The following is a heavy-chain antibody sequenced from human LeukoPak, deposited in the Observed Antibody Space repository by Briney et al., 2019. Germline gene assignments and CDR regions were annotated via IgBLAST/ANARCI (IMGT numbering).Heavy chain of an antibody. CDR3: ARRIQLWLRGQRGAYYMDV. CDR2: INHSGST. D-gene: IGHD5-18*01. V-gene: IGHV4-30-2*01. Sequence: SETLSLTCAVSGGSISSGGYSWSWIRQPPGKGLEWIGEINHSGSTNYNPSLKSRVTISVDTSKNQFSLKLSSVTAADTAVYYCARRIQLWLRGQRGAYYMDVWAKGPRSPSP. J-gene: IGHJ6*03. CDR1: GGSISSGGYS.